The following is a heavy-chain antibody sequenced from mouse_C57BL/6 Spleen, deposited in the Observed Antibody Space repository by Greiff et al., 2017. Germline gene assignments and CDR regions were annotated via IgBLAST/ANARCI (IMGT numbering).Heavy chain of an antibody. J-gene: IGHJ4*01. CDR1: GYTFTSYW. Sequence: QVQLQQPGAELVRPGSSVKLSCKASGYTFTSYWMDWVKQRPGQGLEWIGNIYPSDSETHYNQTFKDKATLTVDKSSSTAYMRLSSLTSEDSAVXYCARRGSLYAMDDWGQGTSVTVSS. V-gene: IGHV1-61*01. D-gene: IGHD1-1*02. CDR3: ARRGSLYAMDD. CDR2: IYPSDSET.